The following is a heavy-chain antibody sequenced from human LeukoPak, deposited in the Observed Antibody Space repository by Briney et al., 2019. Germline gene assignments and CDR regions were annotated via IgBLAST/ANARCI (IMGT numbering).Heavy chain of an antibody. CDR2: ISGSGGST. J-gene: IGHJ6*02. CDR3: AKGGYGDYYYYGMDV. D-gene: IGHD4-17*01. V-gene: IGHV3-23*01. CDR1: GFTFSSYA. Sequence: PGGSLRLSCAASGFTFSSYAMSWVRPAPGKGLEWVSAISGSGGSTYYADSVKGRFTISRDNSKNTLYLQMNSLRAEDTAVYYCAKGGYGDYYYYGMDVWGQGTTVTVSS.